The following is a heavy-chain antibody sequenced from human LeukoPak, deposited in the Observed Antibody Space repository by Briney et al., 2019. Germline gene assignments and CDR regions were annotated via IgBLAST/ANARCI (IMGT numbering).Heavy chain of an antibody. V-gene: IGHV1-46*01. CDR2: INPSGGST. CDR1: GYTFTSYY. D-gene: IGHD6-13*01. Sequence: ASVKVSCKASGYTFTSYYMHWVRQAPGQGLEWMGIINPSGGSTSYAQRFQGRVTMTRDTSTSTVYMELSSLRSEDTAVYYCARAKPNLGAAAKSDWFDPWGQGTLVTVSS. J-gene: IGHJ5*02. CDR3: ARAKPNLGAAAKSDWFDP.